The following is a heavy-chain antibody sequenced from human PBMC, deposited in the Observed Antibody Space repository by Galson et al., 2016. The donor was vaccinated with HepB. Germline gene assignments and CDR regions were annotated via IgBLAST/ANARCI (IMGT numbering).Heavy chain of an antibody. J-gene: IGHJ6*02. D-gene: IGHD4-11*01. CDR2: IYFSVTT. CDR1: GDSIGSSSYY. CDR3: ARKGRYSNYWYAMDV. Sequence: SETLSLTCTVSGDSIGSSSYYWGWIRQSPGKGLEWIATIYFSVTTYYSPSLKSRVTISVDTSKNQFSLKLCSVTAADTALYFCARKGRYSNYWYAMDVWGQGTTVTVSS. V-gene: IGHV4-39*01.